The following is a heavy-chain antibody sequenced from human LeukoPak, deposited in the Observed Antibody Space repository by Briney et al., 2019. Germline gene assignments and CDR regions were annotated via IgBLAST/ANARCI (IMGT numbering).Heavy chain of an antibody. CDR3: ARDVYSSSGY. CDR1: GFSFSSNS. V-gene: IGHV3-23*01. J-gene: IGHJ4*02. D-gene: IGHD6-6*01. CDR2: ISGSGGRT. Sequence: GGSLRLSCAASGFSFSSNSMSWVRQAPGKGLEWVSAISGSGGRTLYADSVKGRFTISRDNSKNTLYLQMNSLRAEDTALYYCARDVYSSSGYWGQGTLVTVSS.